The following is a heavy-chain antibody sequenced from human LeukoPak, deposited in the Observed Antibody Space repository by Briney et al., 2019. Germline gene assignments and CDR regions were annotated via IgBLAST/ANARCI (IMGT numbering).Heavy chain of an antibody. Sequence: PGGSLRLSCAASGFTFSSYSMNWVRQAPGKGLEWVSSISSSSSYIYYADSVKGRFTISRDNAKNSLYLQMNSLRAEDTAVYYCARARQATVDFDYWGLGTLVTVSS. D-gene: IGHD4-23*01. CDR2: ISSSSSYI. J-gene: IGHJ4*02. CDR3: ARARQATVDFDY. V-gene: IGHV3-21*01. CDR1: GFTFSSYS.